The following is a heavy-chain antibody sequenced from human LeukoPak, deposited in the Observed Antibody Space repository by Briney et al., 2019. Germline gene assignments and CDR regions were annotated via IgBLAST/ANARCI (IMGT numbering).Heavy chain of an antibody. Sequence: GGSLRLSCAASGFSFSTYGMHWVRQAPGKGLEWVAVIWYDGSNKYYADSVKGRFTISRDNSKNTLYLQMNSLRAEDTAVYYCARDKPPPYYYDSSGIFDYWGQGTLVTVSS. J-gene: IGHJ4*02. CDR1: GFSFSTYG. CDR2: IWYDGSNK. D-gene: IGHD3-22*01. V-gene: IGHV3-33*01. CDR3: ARDKPPPYYYDSSGIFDY.